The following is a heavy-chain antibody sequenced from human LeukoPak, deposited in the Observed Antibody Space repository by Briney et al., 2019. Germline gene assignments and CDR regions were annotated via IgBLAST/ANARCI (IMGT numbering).Heavy chain of an antibody. Sequence: SGGSLRLSCAASGFTFSSYWMSWVRQAPGKGLEWVANIKQDGSEKYYVDSVKGRFTISRDNAKNSLYLQMNSLRAEDTAVYYCAKDLQQLAYYYYYMDVWGKGTTVTVSS. CDR1: GFTFSSYW. D-gene: IGHD6-13*01. CDR3: AKDLQQLAYYYYYMDV. V-gene: IGHV3-7*03. J-gene: IGHJ6*03. CDR2: IKQDGSEK.